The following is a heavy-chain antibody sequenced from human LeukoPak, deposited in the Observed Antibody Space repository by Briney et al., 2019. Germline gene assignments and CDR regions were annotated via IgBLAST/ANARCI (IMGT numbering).Heavy chain of an antibody. J-gene: IGHJ5*02. D-gene: IGHD2-15*01. Sequence: SETLSLTCAVYGGSFSSYYWSWIRQPAGKGLEWIGRIYTSGSTNYNPSLKSRVTMSVDTSKNQFSLKLRSVTAADTAVYYCARGGGLNWFDPWGQGTLVTVSS. CDR2: IYTSGST. CDR3: ARGGGLNWFDP. CDR1: GGSFSSYY. V-gene: IGHV4-59*10.